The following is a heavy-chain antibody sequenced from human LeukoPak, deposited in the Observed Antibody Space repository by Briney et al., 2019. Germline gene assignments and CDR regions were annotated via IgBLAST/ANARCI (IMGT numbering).Heavy chain of an antibody. D-gene: IGHD6-6*01. Sequence: ASVKVSCKVSGYTLTELSMHWVRQAPGKGLEWMGGFDPEDGETIYAQKFQGRVTMTEDTSTDTAYMELSSLRSEDTAVYYCATDSRVYSSSSLNYYYYYMDVWGKGTTVTVSS. CDR3: ATDSRVYSSSSLNYYYYYMDV. CDR1: GYTLTELS. V-gene: IGHV1-24*01. J-gene: IGHJ6*03. CDR2: FDPEDGET.